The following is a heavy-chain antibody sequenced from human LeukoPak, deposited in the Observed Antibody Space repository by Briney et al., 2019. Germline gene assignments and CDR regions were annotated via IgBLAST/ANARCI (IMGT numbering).Heavy chain of an antibody. CDR1: GFPFTAYY. CDR2: INPNSGGT. J-gene: IGHJ4*02. D-gene: IGHD1-26*01. Sequence: GASVKVSCKASGFPFTAYYMHWVRQAPGQGLEWMGWINPNSGGTNYAQKFQGRVTMTRDTSISTAYMELSRLRSDDTAVYYCARDSSGSYPNWGQGTLVTVSS. CDR3: ARDSSGSYPN. V-gene: IGHV1-2*02.